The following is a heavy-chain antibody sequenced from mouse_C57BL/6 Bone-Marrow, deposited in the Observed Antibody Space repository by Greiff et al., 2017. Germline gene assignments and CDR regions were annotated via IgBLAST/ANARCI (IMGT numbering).Heavy chain of an antibody. CDR3: ARGRVRFYFDY. CDR2: IDPSDSYT. Sequence: QVQLKQPGAELVRPGTSVKLSCKASGYTFTSYWMHWVKQRPGQGLEWIGVIDPSDSYTNYNQKFKGKATLTVDTSSSTAYMQLSSLTSEDSAVYYCARGRVRFYFDYWGQGTTLTVSS. V-gene: IGHV1-59*01. CDR1: GYTFTSYW. D-gene: IGHD2-14*01. J-gene: IGHJ2*01.